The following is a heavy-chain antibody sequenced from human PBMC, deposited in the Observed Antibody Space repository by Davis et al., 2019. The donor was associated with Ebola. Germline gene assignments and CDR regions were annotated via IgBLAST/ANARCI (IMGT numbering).Heavy chain of an antibody. J-gene: IGHJ4*02. CDR3: ARLAAAGPA. CDR1: GGSFSGYY. CDR2: INHSGST. Sequence: PSETLSLTCAVYGGSFSGYYWSWIRQPPGKGLEWIGEINHSGSTNYNPSLKSRVTISVDTSKNQFSLKLSSVTAADTAVYYCARLAAAGPAWGQGTLVTVSS. V-gene: IGHV4-34*01. D-gene: IGHD6-13*01.